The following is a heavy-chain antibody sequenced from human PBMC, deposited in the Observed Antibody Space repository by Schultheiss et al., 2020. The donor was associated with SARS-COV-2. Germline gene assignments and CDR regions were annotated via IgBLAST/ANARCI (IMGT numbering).Heavy chain of an antibody. CDR3: AFPSSEVGGMDV. D-gene: IGHD6-6*01. V-gene: IGHV3-11*04. CDR1: GFTFSDYY. CDR2: ISSSGSTI. J-gene: IGHJ6*04. Sequence: GESLKISCAASGFTFSDYYMSWIRQAPGKGLEWVSYISSSGSTIYYADSVKGRFTISRDNAKNSLYLQMNSLRAEDTAVYYCAFPSSEVGGMDVWGKGTTVTVSS.